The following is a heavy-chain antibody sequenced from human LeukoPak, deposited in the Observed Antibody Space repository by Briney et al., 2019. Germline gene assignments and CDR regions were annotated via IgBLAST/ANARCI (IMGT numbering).Heavy chain of an antibody. CDR2: ISYDGSNK. J-gene: IGHJ6*02. V-gene: IGHV3-30*04. CDR1: GFTFSSYA. D-gene: IGHD3-10*01. Sequence: PGGPLRLSCAASGFTFSSYAMHWVRQAPGKGLEGVAVISYDGSNKYYADSVKGRFTISRDNSKNTLYLQMNSLRAEVTAVYYCARDETTDSHYGSGSYYFERSYYYGMDVWGQGTTVTVSS. CDR3: ARDETTDSHYGSGSYYFERSYYYGMDV.